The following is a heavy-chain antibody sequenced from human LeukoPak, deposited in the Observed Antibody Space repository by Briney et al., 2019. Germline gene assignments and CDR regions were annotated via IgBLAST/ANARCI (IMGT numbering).Heavy chain of an antibody. Sequence: PSETLSLTCTVSGGSISSYYWSWIRQPPGKGLEWIGYIYYSGSTNYNPSLKSRVTISVDTSKNQFSLKLSSVTAADTAVYYCARYSSSWYGGWFDPWGQGTLVTVSS. CDR3: ARYSSSWYGGWFDP. D-gene: IGHD6-13*01. CDR1: GGSISSYY. CDR2: IYYSGST. V-gene: IGHV4-59*01. J-gene: IGHJ5*02.